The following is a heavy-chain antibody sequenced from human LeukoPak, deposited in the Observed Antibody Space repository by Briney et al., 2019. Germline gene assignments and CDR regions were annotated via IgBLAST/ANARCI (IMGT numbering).Heavy chain of an antibody. J-gene: IGHJ4*02. CDR2: IYHSGST. V-gene: IGHV4-38-2*02. CDR3: ARRRITIFGVGGVFDY. D-gene: IGHD3-3*01. CDR1: GYSISSGYY. Sequence: SETLSLTCTVSGYSISSGYYWGWIRQPPGKGLEWIGSIYHSGSTYYSPSLKSRVTISVDTSKNQFSLRLSSVTAADTAVYYCARRRITIFGVGGVFDYWGQGTLVTVSS.